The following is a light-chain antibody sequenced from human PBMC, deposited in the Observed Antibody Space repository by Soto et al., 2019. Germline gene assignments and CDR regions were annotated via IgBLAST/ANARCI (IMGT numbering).Light chain of an antibody. CDR1: SSDVVTYKY. J-gene: IGLJ2*01. CDR2: EVS. Sequence: QSALTQPASVSGSPGQSIAISCTGTSSDVVTYKYVSWYQQHPGKAPKLMIYEVSIRPSGVSDRFSGSKSGNTASLTISGLRPEDEAYYYCCSYAGSTTRVVFGSGTKLTVL. V-gene: IGLV2-14*01. CDR3: CSYAGSTTRVV.